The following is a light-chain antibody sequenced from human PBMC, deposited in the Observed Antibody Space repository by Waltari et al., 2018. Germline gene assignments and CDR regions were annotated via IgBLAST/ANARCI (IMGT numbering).Light chain of an antibody. CDR1: TGDGGNSNF. J-gene: IGLJ3*02. CDR2: EVI. CDR3: CSYVQKDIWL. V-gene: IGLV2-23*02. Sequence: QSALTQPASVSGAPGQSITISCTGTTGDGGNSNFVSWYQHHPGKVPKLIIYEVIKGPSGISDRFTGSKSGNTASLSISGLQAEDEADYYCCSYVQKDIWLFGGGTKVTVL.